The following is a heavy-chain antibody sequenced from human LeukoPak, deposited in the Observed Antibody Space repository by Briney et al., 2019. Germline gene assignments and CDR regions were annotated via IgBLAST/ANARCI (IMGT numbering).Heavy chain of an antibody. V-gene: IGHV4-59*12. J-gene: IGHJ4*02. CDR3: ARSLRIGYYYDSSGSLWYFDY. CDR1: GGSISSYY. CDR2: IYYSGYT. D-gene: IGHD3-22*01. Sequence: SETLSLTCTVSGGSISSYYWSWIRQPPGKGLKWIGNIYYSGYTTYSPSLRSRVTISVDTSKNQFSLKLSSVTAADTAVYYCARSLRIGYYYDSSGSLWYFDYWGQGALVTVSS.